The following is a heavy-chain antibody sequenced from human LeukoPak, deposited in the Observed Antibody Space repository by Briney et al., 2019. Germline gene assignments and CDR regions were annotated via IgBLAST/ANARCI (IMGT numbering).Heavy chain of an antibody. Sequence: ASVKVSCKAPGYTFTSYGISWVRQAPGQGLEWMGWISAYNGNTNYAQKLQGRVTMTTDTSTSTAYMELRSLRSDDTAVYYCARDNYSSATGGWFDPWGQGTLVTVSS. D-gene: IGHD6-19*01. CDR3: ARDNYSSATGGWFDP. J-gene: IGHJ5*02. CDR1: GYTFTSYG. V-gene: IGHV1-18*01. CDR2: ISAYNGNT.